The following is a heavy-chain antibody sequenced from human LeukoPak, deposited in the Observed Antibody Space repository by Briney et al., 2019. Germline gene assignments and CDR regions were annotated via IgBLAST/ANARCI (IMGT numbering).Heavy chain of an antibody. CDR1: GFTFSSYG. CDR2: ISYDGSNK. J-gene: IGHJ4*02. D-gene: IGHD3-22*01. Sequence: GGTLRLSCAASGFTFSSYGMSWVRQAPGKGLEWVAVISYDGSNKYYADSVKGRFTISRDNSKNTLYLQMNSLRAEDTAVYYCARDGGHYDSSGLDYWGQGTLVTVSS. CDR3: ARDGGHYDSSGLDY. V-gene: IGHV3-30*03.